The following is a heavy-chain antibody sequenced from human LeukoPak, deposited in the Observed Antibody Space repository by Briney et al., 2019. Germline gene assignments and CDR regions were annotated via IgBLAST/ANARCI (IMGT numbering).Heavy chain of an antibody. CDR3: AKVTIAAAGTGGY. V-gene: IGHV3-30*18. CDR1: GFTFNTHA. CDR2: ISYDGSNK. Sequence: GGSLRPSCAASGFTFNTHAMTWVRQAPGKGLEWVAVISYDGSNKYYADSVKGRFTISRDNSKNTLYLQMNSLRAEDTAVYYCAKVTIAAAGTGGYWGQGTLVTVSS. J-gene: IGHJ4*02. D-gene: IGHD6-13*01.